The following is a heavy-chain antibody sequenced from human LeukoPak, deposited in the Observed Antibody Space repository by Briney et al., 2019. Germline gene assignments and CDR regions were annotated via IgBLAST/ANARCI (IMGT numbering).Heavy chain of an antibody. CDR1: GFTFSAYG. Sequence: GGSLRLSCAASGFTFSAYGVHWVRQAPGKGLEWVAVIWYDGSKTYYGDSVKGRFTISKDDSKNTLYLQMNGLRVDDTAIYYCLRDGGSGCDYWGQGTLVTVSS. CDR2: IWYDGSKT. J-gene: IGHJ4*02. V-gene: IGHV3-33*01. CDR3: LRDGGSGCDY. D-gene: IGHD5-12*01.